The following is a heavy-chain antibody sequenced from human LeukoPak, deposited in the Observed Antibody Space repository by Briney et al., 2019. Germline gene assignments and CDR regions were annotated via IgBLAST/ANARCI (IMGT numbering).Heavy chain of an antibody. Sequence: ASVKVSCRVSGYTLTELSMHRVRQAPGKGLEWMGGFDPEDGETIYAQKFQGRVTMTEDTSTDTAYMELSSLRSEDTAVYYCATDSTYYYMDVWGKGTTVTVSS. CDR3: ATDSTYYYMDV. J-gene: IGHJ6*03. CDR1: GYTLTELS. D-gene: IGHD2-2*01. V-gene: IGHV1-24*01. CDR2: FDPEDGET.